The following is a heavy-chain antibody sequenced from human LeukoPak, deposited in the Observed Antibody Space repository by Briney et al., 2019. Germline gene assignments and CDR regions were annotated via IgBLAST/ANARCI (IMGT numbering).Heavy chain of an antibody. J-gene: IGHJ4*02. V-gene: IGHV4-34*01. CDR1: GGSFSGYY. CDR3: AREVSISAAEYFDY. CDR2: INHSGST. Sequence: PSETLSLTCAVYGGSFSGYYWSWIRQPPGKGLEWIGEINHSGSTNYNPSLKSRVTISVDTSKNQFSLKLSSVTAADTAVYYCAREVSISAAEYFDYWGQGTLVTVSS. D-gene: IGHD6-13*01.